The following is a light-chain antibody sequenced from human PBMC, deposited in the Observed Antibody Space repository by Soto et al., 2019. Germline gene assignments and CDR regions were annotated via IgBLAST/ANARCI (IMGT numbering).Light chain of an antibody. CDR3: QQYNAWPRT. CDR1: LSVSRN. V-gene: IGKV3-15*01. J-gene: IGKJ1*01. CDR2: DAS. Sequence: EIVMTQSPATLSVSPGERATLSCRASLSVSRNLAWYQQKPGQAPRLLIFDASTRATGIPARFSGSGSGTEFPLPITSLQSEDFAVYYCQQYNAWPRTFGQGTKVEIK.